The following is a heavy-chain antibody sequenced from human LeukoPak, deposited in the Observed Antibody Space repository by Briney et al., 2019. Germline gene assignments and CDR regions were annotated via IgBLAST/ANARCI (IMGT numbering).Heavy chain of an antibody. V-gene: IGHV1-46*03. CDR1: GYTFTSYY. CDR2: INLSGGST. D-gene: IGHD3-3*01. J-gene: IGHJ4*02. CDR3: ARIRSLRFLEWFILYY. Sequence: ASVKVSCKASGYTFTSYYMHWVRQAPGQGLEWMGIINLSGGSTSYTQKFQGRVTMTRDTSTSTVYMELSSLRSEDTAVYYCARIRSLRFLEWFILYYWGQGALVTVSS.